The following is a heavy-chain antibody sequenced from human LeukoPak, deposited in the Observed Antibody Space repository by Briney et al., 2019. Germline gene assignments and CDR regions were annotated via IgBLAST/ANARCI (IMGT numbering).Heavy chain of an antibody. D-gene: IGHD3-22*01. CDR3: ARAHYYDSSGFDY. V-gene: IGHV3-48*03. CDR2: ISSSGSTI. CDR1: GFTFSSYE. Sequence: GGSLRLSCAASGFTFSSYEMNWVRQAPGKGLEWVSYISSSGSTIYYADSVKGRFTISRDNAKNSLYLQMNSLRAEDTAVYYCARAHYYDSSGFDYWGQGTLVTVSS. J-gene: IGHJ4*02.